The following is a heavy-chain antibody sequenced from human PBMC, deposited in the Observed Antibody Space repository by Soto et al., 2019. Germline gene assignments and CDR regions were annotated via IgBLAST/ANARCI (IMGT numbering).Heavy chain of an antibody. J-gene: IGHJ6*02. V-gene: IGHV3-49*04. CDR2: IRSKAYGGTT. D-gene: IGHD6-19*01. CDR1: GFTFSNYA. CDR3: TRDLRQWLRLRYYYYGMDV. Sequence: PGGSLRLSCTASGFTFSNYAMSWVRQAPGKGLEWVGFIRSKAYGGTTEYAASVKGRFTISRDDSKSIAYLQMNSLKTEDTAVYYCTRDLRQWLRLRYYYYGMDVWGQGTTVTVSS.